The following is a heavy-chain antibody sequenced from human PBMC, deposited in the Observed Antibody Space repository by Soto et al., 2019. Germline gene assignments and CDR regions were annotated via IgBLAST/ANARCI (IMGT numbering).Heavy chain of an antibody. CDR3: AKDRVSRSWWVGGNWFDP. CDR2: ISYDGSNK. J-gene: IGHJ5*02. V-gene: IGHV3-30*18. CDR1: GFTFSSYG. Sequence: QVQLVESGGGVVQPGRSLRLSCAASGFTFSSYGMHWVRQAPGKGLEWVAVISYDGSNKYYADSVKGRFTISRDNSKNTLYLQMNSLRAEDTAVYYCAKDRVSRSWWVGGNWFDPWGQGTLVTVSS. D-gene: IGHD6-13*01.